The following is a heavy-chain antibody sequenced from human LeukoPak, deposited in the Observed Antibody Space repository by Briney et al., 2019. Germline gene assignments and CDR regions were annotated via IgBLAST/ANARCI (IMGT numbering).Heavy chain of an antibody. CDR3: ASDIVVVPAAISYYYGMDV. CDR2: ISGSGGST. V-gene: IGHV3-23*01. Sequence: GGSLRLSCAASGFTFSSYAMSWVRQGPGKGLEWVSAISGSGGSTYYADSVKGRFTISRDNSKNTLYLQMNSLRAEDTAVYYCASDIVVVPAAISYYYGMDVWGQGTTVTVSS. CDR1: GFTFSSYA. J-gene: IGHJ6*02. D-gene: IGHD2-2*02.